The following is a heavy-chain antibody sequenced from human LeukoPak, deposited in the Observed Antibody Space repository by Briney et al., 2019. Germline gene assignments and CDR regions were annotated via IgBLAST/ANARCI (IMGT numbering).Heavy chain of an antibody. D-gene: IGHD1-1*01. Sequence: GESLRLSCAASGFTVNRDYMSWVRQSPGKGLEWVSVVYNDGRTFYADSVKGRFTISRDDSKNTVFLQINRLRPEGTAIYFCTRGSPTVSAGYNWGRGTVVIVSS. CDR3: TRGSPTVSAGYN. CDR2: VYNDGRT. J-gene: IGHJ4*02. V-gene: IGHV3-53*01. CDR1: GFTVNRDY.